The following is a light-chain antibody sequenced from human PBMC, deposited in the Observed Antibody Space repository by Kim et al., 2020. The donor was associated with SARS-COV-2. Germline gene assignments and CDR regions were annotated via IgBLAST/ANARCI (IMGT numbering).Light chain of an antibody. CDR2: EVN. CDR3: TSYAGSDNRVV. Sequence: QSALTQPPSASGSPGQSVTVSCTGSSTDVGGYNYVSWYQQHPGKAPKLMIFEVNKRPSGVPDRFSGSKSGNTASLTVSGLQPEDEADYYCTSYAGSDNRVVFGGGTQLTVL. J-gene: IGLJ2*01. CDR1: STDVGGYNY. V-gene: IGLV2-8*01.